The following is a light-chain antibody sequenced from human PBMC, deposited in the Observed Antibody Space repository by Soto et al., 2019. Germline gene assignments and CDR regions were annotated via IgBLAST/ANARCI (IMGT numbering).Light chain of an antibody. CDR1: QSISKY. J-gene: IGKJ1*01. Sequence: DIQMTQSPSSLSASVGDRVTLTCRATQSISKYLNWYQQKPGQAPTLLIYSTSTLQSGVPSRFSGSGSGTEFTLTLSSLQPDDFATYYCQQYNDYQETFGQGTKVDIK. V-gene: IGKV1-17*01. CDR2: STS. CDR3: QQYNDYQET.